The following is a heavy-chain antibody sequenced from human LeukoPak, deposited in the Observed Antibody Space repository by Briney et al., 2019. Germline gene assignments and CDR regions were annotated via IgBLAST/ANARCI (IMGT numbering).Heavy chain of an antibody. CDR3: AREWGPTTIYDS. Sequence: SQTLSLTCAISGDSVSSSSAAWNWIRQSPSRGLEWLGRTYYRSRWYRITINPDTSKNQFSLKLNSVTPEDTAVFYCAREWGPTTIYDSWGQGTLVTVSS. J-gene: IGHJ4*02. V-gene: IGHV6-1*01. CDR1: GDSVSSSSAA. CDR2: TYYRSRWY. D-gene: IGHD7-27*01.